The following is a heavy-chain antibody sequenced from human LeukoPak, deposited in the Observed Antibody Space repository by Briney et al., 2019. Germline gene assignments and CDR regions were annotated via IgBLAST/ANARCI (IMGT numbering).Heavy chain of an antibody. J-gene: IGHJ4*02. CDR1: GYTFTSYA. D-gene: IGHD3-3*01. Sequence: ASVNVSCKASGYTFTSYAMHWVRQAPGQRLEWMGWINAGNGNTKYSQKFQGRVTITRDTSASTAYMELSSLRSEDTAVYYCARGGNFWSGPDYWGQGTLVTVSS. CDR3: ARGGNFWSGPDY. V-gene: IGHV1-3*01. CDR2: INAGNGNT.